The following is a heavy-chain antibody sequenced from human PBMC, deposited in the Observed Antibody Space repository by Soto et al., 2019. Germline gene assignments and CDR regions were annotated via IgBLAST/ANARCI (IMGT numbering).Heavy chain of an antibody. Sequence: GASVKVSCKASGYTFTYRYLHWVRQAPGQALEWMGWITPFNGNTNYAQKFQDRVTITRDRSMSTAYMELSSLRSEDTAMHYCAASGFEHYYYGMDVWGQGATVTVSS. CDR2: ITPFNGNT. CDR1: GYTFTYRY. CDR3: AASGFEHYYYGMDV. J-gene: IGHJ6*02. D-gene: IGHD3-9*01. V-gene: IGHV1-45*02.